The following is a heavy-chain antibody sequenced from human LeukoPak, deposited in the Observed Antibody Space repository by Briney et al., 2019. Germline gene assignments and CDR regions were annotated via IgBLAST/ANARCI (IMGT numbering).Heavy chain of an antibody. Sequence: GGSLRLSCAASGFTFSSYSMNWVRQAPGKGLEWVSSISSSSSYIYYADSVKGRFTISRDNAKNSLYLQMNSLRAEDTAVYYCARGGCSTTSCPLVDYWGQGTLVTVSS. CDR2: ISSSSSYI. CDR1: GFTFSSYS. V-gene: IGHV3-21*01. CDR3: ARGGCSTTSCPLVDY. J-gene: IGHJ4*02. D-gene: IGHD2-2*01.